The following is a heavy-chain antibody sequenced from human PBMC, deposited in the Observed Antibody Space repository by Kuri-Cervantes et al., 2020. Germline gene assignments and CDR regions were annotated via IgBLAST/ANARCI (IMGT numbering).Heavy chain of an antibody. V-gene: IGHV5-51*01. Sequence: GESLKISCKGSGYSFTSYWIGWVRQMPGKGLEWMGIIYPGDSDTRYSPSFQGQVTISADKSISTAYLQWSSLKASDTAMYYCASDSGTVVVPAGDAFDIWGQGTMVTVSS. CDR3: ASDSGTVVVPAGDAFDI. D-gene: IGHD2-2*01. CDR2: IYPGDSDT. CDR1: GYSFTSYW. J-gene: IGHJ3*02.